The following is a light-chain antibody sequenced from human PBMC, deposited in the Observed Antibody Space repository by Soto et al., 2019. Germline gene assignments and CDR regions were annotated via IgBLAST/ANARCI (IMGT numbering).Light chain of an antibody. CDR1: SRDVGGYNH. CDR3: TSPTASTTRI. V-gene: IGLV2-11*01. CDR2: EVT. Sequence: QSALTQPRSVSGSPGQSVTISCTGNSRDVGGYNHVSWYQHHPGKAPKLIIYEVTKRPSGVSNRFSGSKSGDTASLTISGLQADDEADYYCTSPTASTTRIFGTGTKLTVL. J-gene: IGLJ1*01.